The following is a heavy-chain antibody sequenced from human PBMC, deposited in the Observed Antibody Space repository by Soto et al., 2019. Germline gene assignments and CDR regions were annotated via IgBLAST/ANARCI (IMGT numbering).Heavy chain of an antibody. D-gene: IGHD6-6*01. CDR1: GFTFNGYG. V-gene: IGHV3-30*03. CDR2: ISYDGINK. CDR3: ATSVAGGEPRD. Sequence: QEQLVESGGDVVQPGRSLRLSCAASGFTFNGYGMHWVRQAPGKGLEWVAVISYDGINKYYADSVKGRFTISRDNSKNTLYLQMNILRPEDTAVYFCATSVAGGEPRDWGQGTLVIVSS. J-gene: IGHJ1*01.